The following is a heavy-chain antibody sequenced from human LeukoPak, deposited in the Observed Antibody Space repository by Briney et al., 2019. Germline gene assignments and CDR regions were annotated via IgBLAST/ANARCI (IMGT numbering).Heavy chain of an antibody. CDR3: ARDKHSGYDYRPDY. Sequence: GGSLRLSCAASGFTFSNAWMSWVRQAPGKGLEWVSYISSSGSTIYYADSVKGRFTISRDNAKNSLYLQMNSLRAEDTAVYYCARDKHSGYDYRPDYWGQGTLVTVSS. CDR2: ISSSGSTI. CDR1: GFTFSNAW. V-gene: IGHV3-11*01. D-gene: IGHD5-12*01. J-gene: IGHJ4*02.